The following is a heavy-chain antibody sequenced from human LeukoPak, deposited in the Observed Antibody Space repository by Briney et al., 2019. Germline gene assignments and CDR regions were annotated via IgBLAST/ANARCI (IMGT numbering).Heavy chain of an antibody. V-gene: IGHV3-53*05. CDR2: MYSGGGT. D-gene: IGHD5-24*01. Sequence: PGGSLRLSCAASGFSVSSNYMTWVRQPPGKGLEWVSVMYSGGGTYYADSVRGRFTITRDNSKNTVYLQMNSLRAIDTAVYYCARGGGEMATIGSVDYWGQGTLVTVSS. CDR3: ARGGGEMATIGSVDY. J-gene: IGHJ4*02. CDR1: GFSVSSNY.